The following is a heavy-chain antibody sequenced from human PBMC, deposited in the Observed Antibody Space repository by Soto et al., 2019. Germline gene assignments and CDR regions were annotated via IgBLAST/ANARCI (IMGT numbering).Heavy chain of an antibody. CDR1: GYTFTSYG. CDR3: ARDWDYNILTPDNTNYGMDV. V-gene: IGHV1-18*01. CDR2: ISAYNGNT. Sequence: ASVKVSCKASGYTFTSYGISWVRQAPGQGLEWMGWISAYNGNTNYAQKLQGRVTMTTDTSTSTAYMELRSLRSDDTAVYYCARDWDYNILTPDNTNYGMDVWGQGTTVTVSS. D-gene: IGHD3-9*01. J-gene: IGHJ6*02.